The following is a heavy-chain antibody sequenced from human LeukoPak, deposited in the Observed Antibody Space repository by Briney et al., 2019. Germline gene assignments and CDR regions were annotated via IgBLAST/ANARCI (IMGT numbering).Heavy chain of an antibody. CDR1: GYTFTSYA. V-gene: IGHV1-3*01. J-gene: IGHJ4*02. D-gene: IGHD5-18*01. CDR2: INAGNGNT. Sequence: ASVKVSCKASGYTFTSYAMHWVRQAPGQRLEWMGWINAGNGNTKYSQKFQGRVTITRDTSASTAYMELSSLRSEDTAVYYCARGEVDTAMVIRLDYWGQGTLVTVSS. CDR3: ARGEVDTAMVIRLDY.